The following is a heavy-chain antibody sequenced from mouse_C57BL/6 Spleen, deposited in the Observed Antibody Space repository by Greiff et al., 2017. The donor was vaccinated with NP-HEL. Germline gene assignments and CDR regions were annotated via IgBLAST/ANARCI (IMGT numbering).Heavy chain of an antibody. CDR1: GFNFNDYY. Sequence: VQLQQSGAELVKPGASVKLSCTASGFNFNDYYMHWVKQRPEQGLEWIGRIDPEDGETKYAPKFQGKATITADTSSNTAYLQLRSLTSEDSAVDYCARSDYGSSSYFDYWGQGTTLTVSS. J-gene: IGHJ2*01. CDR2: IDPEDGET. D-gene: IGHD1-1*01. V-gene: IGHV14-2*01. CDR3: ARSDYGSSSYFDY.